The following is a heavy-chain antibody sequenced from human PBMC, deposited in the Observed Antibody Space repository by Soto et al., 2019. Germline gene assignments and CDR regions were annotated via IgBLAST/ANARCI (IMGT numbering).Heavy chain of an antibody. J-gene: IGHJ4*02. Sequence: GGSLRLSCAASGFTFTTYWMSWVLQAPWKGLEWVANIKPDGSEKWYVDSVKGRFTISRDNAKNSLYLQMSSLRAEDTAVYYCARERSGSGYDEGEYYFDYWGQGTLVTVSS. CDR2: IKPDGSEK. D-gene: IGHD5-12*01. V-gene: IGHV3-7*01. CDR1: GFTFTTYW. CDR3: ARERSGSGYDEGEYYFDY.